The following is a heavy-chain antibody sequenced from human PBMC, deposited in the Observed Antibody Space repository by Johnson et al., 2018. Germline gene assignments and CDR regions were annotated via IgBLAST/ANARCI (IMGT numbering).Heavy chain of an antibody. J-gene: IGHJ2*01. CDR2: ISGGGSI. CDR1: GFTFSSYA. CDR3: ANGCLKNDSGGGPGGGCCGL. D-gene: IGHD4-23*01. Sequence: VQLVESGGGLVQPGGSLRVSCAVSGFTFSSYAMSWVRQAPGKGLEWVSSISGGGSIYYADSVKGRFTISRDNSKNTLYLQMNSLRAEDKAVGYCANGCLKNDSGGGPGGGCCGLWGRGTLVTVSS. V-gene: IGHV3-23*04.